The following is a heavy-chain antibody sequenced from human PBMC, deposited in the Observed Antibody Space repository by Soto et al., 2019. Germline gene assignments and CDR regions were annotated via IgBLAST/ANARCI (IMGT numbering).Heavy chain of an antibody. D-gene: IGHD3-3*01. CDR1: GFTFSSYG. CDR2: ISYDGSNK. Sequence: QVQLVESGGGVVQPGRSLRLSCAASGFTFSSYGMHWVRQAPGKGLEWVAVISYDGSNKYYADSVKGRFTISRDNSKNTLYLQMNSLRAEDTAVYYCAKVLLDFWSGLVTFRYYYYYGMDVWGQGTTVTVSS. J-gene: IGHJ6*02. CDR3: AKVLLDFWSGLVTFRYYYYYGMDV. V-gene: IGHV3-30*18.